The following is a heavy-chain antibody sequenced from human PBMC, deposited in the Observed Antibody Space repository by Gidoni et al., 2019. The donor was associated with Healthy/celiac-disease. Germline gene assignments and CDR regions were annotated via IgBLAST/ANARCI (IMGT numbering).Heavy chain of an antibody. CDR2: ISSSSSYI. D-gene: IGHD5-12*01. J-gene: IGHJ4*02. Sequence: EVQLVESGGGLVKPGGSLRLSCAASGFTFSRYSMNWVRQAPGKGLEWVSSISSSSSYIYYADSVKGRFTISRDNAKNSLYLQMNSLRAEDTAVYYCAREAVHPTVLEMATILGYWGQGTLVTVSS. CDR1: GFTFSRYS. CDR3: AREAVHPTVLEMATILGY. V-gene: IGHV3-21*01.